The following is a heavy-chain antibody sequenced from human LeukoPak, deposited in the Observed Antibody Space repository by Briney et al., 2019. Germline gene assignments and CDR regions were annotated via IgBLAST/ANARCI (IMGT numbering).Heavy chain of an antibody. CDR1: GYTFTTYG. CDR3: ARDREAGYYYGVDV. V-gene: IGHV1-18*01. CDR2: ISGYNGNT. J-gene: IGHJ6*02. Sequence: ASVKVSCTASGYTFTTYGINWVRQAPGQGLEWMGWISGYNGNTNSAQKVQGRITMTTDTSTSTAYMELRSLRSDDTAVYYCARDREAGYYYGVDVWGQGTTVTVSS.